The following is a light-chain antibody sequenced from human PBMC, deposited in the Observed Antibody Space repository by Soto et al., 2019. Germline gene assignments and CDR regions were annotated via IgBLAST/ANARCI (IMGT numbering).Light chain of an antibody. CDR1: NSDVGGYNY. CDR3: SSYTSSNTFYV. J-gene: IGLJ1*01. Sequence: QSALTQPASVSGSPGQSITISCTGTNSDVGGYNYVSWYQQNPGKAPKLMIYEVSNRPSAVSNRFSGSKSGNTASLTISGLQAEDEADYYCSSYTSSNTFYVFGTGTKLTVL. V-gene: IGLV2-14*01. CDR2: EVS.